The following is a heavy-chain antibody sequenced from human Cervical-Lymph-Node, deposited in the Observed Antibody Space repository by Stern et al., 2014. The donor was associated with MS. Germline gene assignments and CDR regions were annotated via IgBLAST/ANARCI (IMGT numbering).Heavy chain of an antibody. V-gene: IGHV1-2*02. D-gene: IGHD5-12*01. CDR1: GYTFTGYY. J-gene: IGHJ4*02. CDR2: IYPKGGGT. Sequence: VQLVESGAEVKKPGASVKVSCKASGYTFTGYYMHWVRQAPGQGLEWMGWIYPKGGGTNYAQKFQGRVTMTRDTSISTAYMELNRLRSDDTAVYYCAREMASGYDLPDYWGQGTLVIVSS. CDR3: AREMASGYDLPDY.